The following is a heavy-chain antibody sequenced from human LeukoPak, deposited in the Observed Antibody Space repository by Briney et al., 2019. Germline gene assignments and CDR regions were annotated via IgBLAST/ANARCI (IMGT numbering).Heavy chain of an antibody. D-gene: IGHD3-10*01. CDR3: AREGLTSGDAFDI. CDR2: IYYSGST. V-gene: IGHV4-59*01. CDR1: GGSISSYY. Sequence: PSETLSLTCTVSGGSISSYYWSWIRQPPGKGLEWVGYIYYSGSTNYNPSLKSRVTISVDKSKNQFSLKLSSVTAADTAVYYCAREGLTSGDAFDIWGQGTMVTVSS. J-gene: IGHJ3*02.